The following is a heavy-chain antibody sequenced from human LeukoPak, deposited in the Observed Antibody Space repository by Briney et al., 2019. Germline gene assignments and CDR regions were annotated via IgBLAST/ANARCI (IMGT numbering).Heavy chain of an antibody. J-gene: IGHJ3*02. CDR2: IYARRST. CDR3: ARRDYDFWSGYYTDAFDI. D-gene: IGHD3-3*01. CDR1: GGSISSDSYY. Sequence: SETLSLTCTVSGGSISSDSYYWSWNRQPTGLELEWIGRIYARRSTNYNPSLNSRVTVAVNTNKNQLSLRTSSVTAADTAVHYCARRDYDFWSGYYTDAFDIWGQGTMVTVSS. V-gene: IGHV4-61*02.